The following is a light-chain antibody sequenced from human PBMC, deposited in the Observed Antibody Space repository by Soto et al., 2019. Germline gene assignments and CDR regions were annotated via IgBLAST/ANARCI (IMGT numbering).Light chain of an antibody. CDR2: DAS. J-gene: IGKJ4*01. Sequence: EIVLTQSPATLSLSPGERATLSCRASQSVSKYLAWYQQKPGQAPRLLIHDASNRATGIPARFSGSGSGTDFTLTISSLEHDDFGAHYCQQRSHWPQITFGGGTKVEIK. V-gene: IGKV3-11*01. CDR1: QSVSKY. CDR3: QQRSHWPQIT.